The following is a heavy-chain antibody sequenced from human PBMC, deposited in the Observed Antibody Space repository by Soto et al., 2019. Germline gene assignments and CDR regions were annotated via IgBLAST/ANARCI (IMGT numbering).Heavy chain of an antibody. CDR1: GFTFSSYW. CDR3: ARGRGYSYGYYFDY. Sequence: VQLVESGGGLVQPGGSLRLSCAASGFTFSSYWMSWVRQAPGKGLEWVANIKQDGSEKYYVDSVKGRFTISRDNAKNSLYLQMNSLRAEDTAVYYCARGRGYSYGYYFDYWGQGTLVTVSS. J-gene: IGHJ4*02. V-gene: IGHV3-7*03. CDR2: IKQDGSEK. D-gene: IGHD5-18*01.